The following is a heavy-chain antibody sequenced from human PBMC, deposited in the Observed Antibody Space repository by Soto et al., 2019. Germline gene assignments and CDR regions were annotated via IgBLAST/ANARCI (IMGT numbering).Heavy chain of an antibody. V-gene: IGHV3-30*18. CDR3: AKDGHDSSGYYYGN. Sequence: QVQLVESGGGVVQPGRSLRLSCAASGFTFSSYGMHWVRQAPGKGLEWVAVISYDGSNKYYADSVKGRFTISRDNSKNTLYLQMNSLRAEDTAVYYCAKDGHDSSGYYYGNWGQGTLVTVS. CDR1: GFTFSSYG. CDR2: ISYDGSNK. J-gene: IGHJ4*02. D-gene: IGHD3-22*01.